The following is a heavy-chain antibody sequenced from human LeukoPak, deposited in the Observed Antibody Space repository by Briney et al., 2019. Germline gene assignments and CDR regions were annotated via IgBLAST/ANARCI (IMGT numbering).Heavy chain of an antibody. D-gene: IGHD3-3*01. V-gene: IGHV1-69*13. CDR1: GGTFSSYA. J-gene: IGHJ4*02. Sequence: ASVKVSRKASGGTFSSYAISWVRQAPGQGLEWMGGIIPIFGTANYAQKFQGRVTITADESTSTAYMELSSLRSEDTAVYYCARSITIFGVGLNDYWGQGTLVTVSS. CDR3: ARSITIFGVGLNDY. CDR2: IIPIFGTA.